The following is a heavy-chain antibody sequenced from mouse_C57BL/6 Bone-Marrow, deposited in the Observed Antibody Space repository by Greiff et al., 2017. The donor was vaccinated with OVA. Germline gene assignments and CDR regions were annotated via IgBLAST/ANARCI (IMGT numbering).Heavy chain of an antibody. V-gene: IGHV1-81*01. CDR1: GYTFTSYG. J-gene: IGHJ2*01. CDR3: AREPYFDY. CDR2: IYPRSGNT. Sequence: VKLQESGAELARPGASVKLSCKASGYTFTSYGISWVKQRTGQGLEWIGEIYPRSGNTYYNEKFKGKATLTADKSSSTAYMELRSLTSEDSAVYFCAREPYFDYWGQGTTLTVSS.